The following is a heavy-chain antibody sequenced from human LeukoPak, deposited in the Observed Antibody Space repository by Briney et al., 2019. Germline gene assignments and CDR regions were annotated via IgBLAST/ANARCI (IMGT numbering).Heavy chain of an antibody. CDR1: GGSISSSSYY. J-gene: IGHJ4*02. D-gene: IGHD5-18*01. CDR3: ARTFGYSYGYLDY. V-gene: IGHV4-39*01. CDR2: IYYSGST. Sequence: SETLSLTCTVSGGSISSSSYYWGWIRQPPGRGLEWIGSIYYSGSTYYNSSLRSRVTISVDTSKNQFSLKLSSVTAADTAVYYCARTFGYSYGYLDYWGQGTLVTVSS.